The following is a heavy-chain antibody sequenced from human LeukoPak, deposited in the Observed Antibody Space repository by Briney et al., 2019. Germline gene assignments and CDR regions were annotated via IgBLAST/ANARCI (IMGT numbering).Heavy chain of an antibody. Sequence: GGSLRLSCVASGITFRSCPMSWVRQAPGKGLEWVAVISYDGSNKYYADSVKGRFTISRDNSKNTLYLQMNSLRAEDTAVYYCAREVLPLPGRRGHLDYWGQGTLVTVSS. V-gene: IGHV3-30-3*01. CDR1: GITFRSCP. CDR2: ISYDGSNK. CDR3: AREVLPLPGRRGHLDY. D-gene: IGHD1-14*01. J-gene: IGHJ4*02.